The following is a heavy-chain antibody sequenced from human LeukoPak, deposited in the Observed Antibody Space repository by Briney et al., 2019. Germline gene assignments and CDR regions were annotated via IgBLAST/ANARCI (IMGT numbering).Heavy chain of an antibody. J-gene: IGHJ6*03. CDR3: ARAMVVPAASYMDV. V-gene: IGHV3-7*04. CDR1: GFTFSSYS. D-gene: IGHD2-2*01. CDR2: IKQDGSEK. Sequence: GGSLRLSCAASGFTFSSYSINWVRQAPGKGLEWVANIKQDGSEKYYVDSVKGRFTISRDNAKNSLYLQMNSLRAEDTAVYYCARAMVVPAASYMDVWGKGTTVTVSS.